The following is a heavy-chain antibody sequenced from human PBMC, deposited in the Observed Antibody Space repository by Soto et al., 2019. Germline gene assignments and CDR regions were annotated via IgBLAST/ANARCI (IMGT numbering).Heavy chain of an antibody. CDR1: GFIFDNHA. CDR3: ARDRCGGDCYSFDY. Sequence: FLRLTGSASGFIFDNHAMNWVRQAPGKGLEWVAGVSWNSGSIDYADSVKGRFTISRDNAKNSLYLQMNSLRAEDTDLYYCARDRCGGDCYSFDYWGQGTPVTVYS. V-gene: IGHV3-9*01. J-gene: IGHJ4*02. CDR2: VSWNSGSI. D-gene: IGHD2-21*02.